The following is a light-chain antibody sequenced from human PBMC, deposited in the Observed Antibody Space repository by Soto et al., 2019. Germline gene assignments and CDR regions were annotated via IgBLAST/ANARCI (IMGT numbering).Light chain of an antibody. V-gene: IGKV3D-20*02. CDR2: QTS. J-gene: IGKJ1*01. Sequence: EIVLTQSPGTLSLSPGEIATLSFSASQSVSSSYLAWYQQKPGQAPRLLIYQTSLRAAGIPARFSASGSGTDFTLTISDVQPEDFALYYCHQRQSWPRTFGQGTKVDIK. CDR1: QSVSSSY. CDR3: HQRQSWPRT.